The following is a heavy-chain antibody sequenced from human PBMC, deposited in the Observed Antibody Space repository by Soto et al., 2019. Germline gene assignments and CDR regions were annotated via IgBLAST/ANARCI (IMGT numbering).Heavy chain of an antibody. CDR1: GGSISSYY. Sequence: PSETLSLTCTVSGGSISSYYWSWIRQPPGKGLEWIGYIYYSGSTNYNPSLKSRVTISVDTSKNQFSLKLSSVTAADTAVYYCARGLGSGYYTYYYYYMDVWGKGTTVTVSS. CDR3: ARGLGSGYYTYYYYYMDV. CDR2: IYYSGST. J-gene: IGHJ6*03. V-gene: IGHV4-59*01. D-gene: IGHD3-3*01.